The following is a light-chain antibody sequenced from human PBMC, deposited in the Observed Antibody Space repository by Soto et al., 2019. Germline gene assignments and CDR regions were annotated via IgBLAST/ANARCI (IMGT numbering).Light chain of an antibody. V-gene: IGKV3-20*01. CDR1: QSVSTN. Sequence: EIVLPQSPGTLSLSPGERATLSCRASQSVSTNLAWYQHKPGQAPRLLISGASTRATGLPDRFSGSGSGRDFTLTISGLEPEDLAVYYCQQYGSSPLISVGQGTRLEIK. J-gene: IGKJ5*01. CDR3: QQYGSSPLIS. CDR2: GAS.